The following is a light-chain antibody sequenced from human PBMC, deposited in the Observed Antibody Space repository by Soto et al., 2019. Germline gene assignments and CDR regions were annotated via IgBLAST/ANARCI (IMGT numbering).Light chain of an antibody. CDR1: SSNIGAGYD. CDR2: GNS. V-gene: IGLV1-40*01. J-gene: IGLJ1*01. Sequence: QSVLTQPPSVSGAPGQRVTISCTGSSSNIGAGYDVHWYQQLPGTAPKLLIYGNSNRPSGVPDRFSGSKSGTSASLAITGLQAEDEADYYCPSYDSSLSAPYVFGTGTKVTV. CDR3: PSYDSSLSAPYV.